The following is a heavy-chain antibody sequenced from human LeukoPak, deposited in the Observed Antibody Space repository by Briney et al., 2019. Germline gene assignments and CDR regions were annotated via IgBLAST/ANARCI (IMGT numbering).Heavy chain of an antibody. V-gene: IGHV4-39*01. D-gene: IGHD2-15*01. CDR1: GGSISSTTYY. J-gene: IGHJ4*02. CDR2: ISSDGNT. CDR3: ARHLRGAVVHFDS. Sequence: SETLSLTCIVSGGSISSTTYYWGWIRQPPGEGLEWIGSISSDGNTYHNASLKSRITMSVDTSKNQFSLKLGAVTAADTATYSCARHLRGAVVHFDSWGQGSLVTVSS.